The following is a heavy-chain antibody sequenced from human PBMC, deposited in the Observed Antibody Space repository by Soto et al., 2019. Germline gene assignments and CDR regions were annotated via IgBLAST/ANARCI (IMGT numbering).Heavy chain of an antibody. CDR3: ARGREGMGDSFDY. CDR1: GGSFSGYY. V-gene: IGHV4-34*01. CDR2: INHSGST. J-gene: IGHJ4*02. D-gene: IGHD1-26*01. Sequence: QVQLQQWGAGLLKPSETLSLTCAVYGGSFSGYYWSRIRQPPGKGLEWIGEINHSGSTNYNPSRKRRVSRSVDTSRKQFSLKLGSVAAADTAVYYCARGREGMGDSFDYWGQGTLVTVSS.